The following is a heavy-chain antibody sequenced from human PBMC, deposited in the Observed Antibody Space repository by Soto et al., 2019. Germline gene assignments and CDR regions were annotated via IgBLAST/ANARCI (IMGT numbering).Heavy chain of an antibody. CDR1: GFTVSSNY. V-gene: IGHV3-53*04. J-gene: IGHJ3*02. Sequence: EVQLVESGGGLVQPGGSLRLSCAASGFTVSSNYMSWVRQAPGKGLEWVSVIYSGGSTYYADSVKGRFTISRHNSKNTMYLQMNSLRAEDTAVYYCATPKGNWGSAFDIWGQGTMVTVSS. CDR3: ATPKGNWGSAFDI. CDR2: IYSGGST. D-gene: IGHD7-27*01.